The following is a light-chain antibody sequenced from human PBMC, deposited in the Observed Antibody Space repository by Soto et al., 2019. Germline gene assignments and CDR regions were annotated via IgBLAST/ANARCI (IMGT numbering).Light chain of an antibody. CDR2: GAS. V-gene: IGKV3-15*01. CDR1: QSVSSN. Sequence: EIVLTQSPGTLSLSPGERATLSCRASQSVSSNLAWYQQKPVQAPRLLIYGASTRATGIPARFIGSGSGTEFTLTISSLQSEDFAVYYCQQYNDWPSWTFGQGTKVDIK. J-gene: IGKJ1*01. CDR3: QQYNDWPSWT.